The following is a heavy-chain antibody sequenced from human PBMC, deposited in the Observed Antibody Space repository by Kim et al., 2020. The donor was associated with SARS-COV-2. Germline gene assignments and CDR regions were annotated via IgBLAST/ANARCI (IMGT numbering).Heavy chain of an antibody. D-gene: IGHD6-19*01. CDR3: ARDRSSGNWYFDL. Sequence: YAEKLQGRGTMTTDTSTSTAYMELRSLRSDDTAVYYCARDRSSGNWYFDLWGRGTLVTVSS. J-gene: IGHJ2*01. V-gene: IGHV1-18*01.